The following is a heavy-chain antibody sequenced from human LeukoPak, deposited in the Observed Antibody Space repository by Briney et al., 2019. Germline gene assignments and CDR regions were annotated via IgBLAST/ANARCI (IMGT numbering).Heavy chain of an antibody. Sequence: GGSLRLSCAASGFTFSSHWMHSVRQAPGKGLVWVSRINTDVRTTNYADSVQGRFTISRDNAKNTVYLQMNSLRADDTAVYYCARVLIAATGGDYWGQGTLVTVFS. CDR3: ARVLIAATGGDY. D-gene: IGHD6-13*01. CDR2: INTDVRTT. CDR1: GFTFSSHW. J-gene: IGHJ4*02. V-gene: IGHV3-74*01.